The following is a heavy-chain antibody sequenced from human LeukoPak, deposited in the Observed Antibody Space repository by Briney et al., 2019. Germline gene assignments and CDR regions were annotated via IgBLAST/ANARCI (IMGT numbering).Heavy chain of an antibody. J-gene: IGHJ6*03. CDR2: ISSSSSYI. CDR1: GFTFSSYS. V-gene: IGHV3-21*01. CDR3: ARDPSSTSWTNYYYYYYMDV. Sequence: GGSLRLSCAASGFTFSSYSMNWVRQAPGKWLEWVSSISSSSSYIYYADSGKGRFTISRDNAKNSLYLQMNSLRAEDTAVYYCARDPSSTSWTNYYYYYYMDVWGKGTTVTVSS. D-gene: IGHD2-2*01.